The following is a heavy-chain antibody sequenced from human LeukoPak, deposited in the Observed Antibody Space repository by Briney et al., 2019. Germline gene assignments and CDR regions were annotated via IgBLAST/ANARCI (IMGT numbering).Heavy chain of an antibody. CDR2: MNPNSGNT. Sequence: ASVKVSCKASGYTVTSYDINWVRQATGQGLEWVGWMNPNSGNTGYAQKFQGRVTMTRNTSISTAYMELSSLRSEDTAVYYCARVRGVAARPFDYWGQGTLVTVSS. CDR3: ARVRGVAARPFDY. V-gene: IGHV1-8*01. CDR1: GYTVTSYD. D-gene: IGHD6-6*01. J-gene: IGHJ4*02.